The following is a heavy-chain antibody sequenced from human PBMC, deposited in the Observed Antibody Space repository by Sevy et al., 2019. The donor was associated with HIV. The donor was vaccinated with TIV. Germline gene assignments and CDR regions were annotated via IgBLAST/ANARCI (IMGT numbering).Heavy chain of an antibody. CDR3: AKDINRGCDGVNCYSYYYYFYGLDV. D-gene: IGHD2-21*01. CDR1: GFPFNDHA. CDR2: ISWNSRNI. J-gene: IGHJ6*02. V-gene: IGHV3-9*01. Sequence: QLGGSLRLSCAASGFPFNDHAMHWVRLVPGKGLEWVSGISWNSRNIGYADSVKGRFTISRDNTRHSVYLEMRSLRPEDTALYYCAKDINRGCDGVNCYSYYYYFYGLDVWGQGTTVTVSS.